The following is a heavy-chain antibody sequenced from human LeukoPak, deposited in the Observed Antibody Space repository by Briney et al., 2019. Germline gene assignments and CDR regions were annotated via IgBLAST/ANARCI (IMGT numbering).Heavy chain of an antibody. D-gene: IGHD1-26*01. CDR2: INHSGST. CDR1: GGSFSGYY. J-gene: IGHJ6*03. V-gene: IGHV4-34*01. CDR3: ARGGGSYYYYYYMDV. Sequence: SETLSLTCAVHGGSFSGYYWSWIRQPPGKGLEWIGEINHSGSTNYNPSLKSRVTISVDTSKNQFSLKLSSVTAADTAVYYCARGGGSYYYYYYMDVWGKGTTVTVSS.